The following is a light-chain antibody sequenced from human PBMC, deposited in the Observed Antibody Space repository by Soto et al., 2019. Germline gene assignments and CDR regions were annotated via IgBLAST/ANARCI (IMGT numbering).Light chain of an antibody. CDR2: GAS. J-gene: IGKJ1*01. CDR3: QQYEAVVT. V-gene: IGKV3-20*01. Sequence: EIVFTQSPGTLSLSPGERATLSCRASQSVSSSYLAWYQQKPGRALRLLIDGASTRATGIPDRFSGSGSGTDFTLTISRLEPEDVAVYYCQQYEAVVTFGQGTKVDIK. CDR1: QSVSSSY.